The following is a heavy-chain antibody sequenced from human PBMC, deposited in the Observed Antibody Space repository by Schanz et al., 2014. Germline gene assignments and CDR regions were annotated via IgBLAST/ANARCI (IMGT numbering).Heavy chain of an antibody. CDR1: GFTFSGYW. V-gene: IGHV3-23*04. CDR3: ARDGGRDGYNLAFDV. D-gene: IGHD5-12*01. CDR2: MYINSGST. J-gene: IGHJ3*01. Sequence: EVQLVESGGGLVQPGGSVRLSCAASGFTFSGYWMSWVRQAPGKGLEWISSMYINSGSTQYADSVKGRFIISRDSSKNTLFLQMNSLRAEDTAVYFCARDGGRDGYNLAFDVWGQGTLVTVSS.